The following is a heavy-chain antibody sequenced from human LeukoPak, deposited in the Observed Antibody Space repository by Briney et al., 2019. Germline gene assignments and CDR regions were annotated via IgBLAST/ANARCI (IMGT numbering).Heavy chain of an antibody. CDR1: ESTFSRYW. V-gene: IGHV3-74*01. Sequence: PGGSLRLSCTASESTFSRYWMHWVRQAPGKGPVWVSHIKNDGSNINYADSVKGRFTISRDNAKNTLYLQMNSLRVEDTAVYYCTSGSYHNDYWGQGTLVTVSS. CDR3: TSGSYHNDY. J-gene: IGHJ4*02. CDR2: IKNDGSNI. D-gene: IGHD3-10*01.